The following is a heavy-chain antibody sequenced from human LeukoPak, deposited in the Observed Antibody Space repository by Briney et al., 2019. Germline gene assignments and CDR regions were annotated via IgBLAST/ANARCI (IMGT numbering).Heavy chain of an antibody. CDR1: GFTFSSYS. V-gene: IGHV3-21*01. Sequence: PGGSLRLSCAASGFTFSSYSMNWVRQAPGKGLEWVSSISSSSSYIYYADSVKGRFTISRDNAKNSLYLQMNSLRAEDTAVYYCARVAGYYDSIDYDYWGQGTLVTVPS. D-gene: IGHD3-22*01. CDR2: ISSSSSYI. J-gene: IGHJ4*02. CDR3: ARVAGYYDSIDYDY.